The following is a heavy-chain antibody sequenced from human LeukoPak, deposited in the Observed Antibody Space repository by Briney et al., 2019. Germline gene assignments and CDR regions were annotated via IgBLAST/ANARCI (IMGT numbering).Heavy chain of an antibody. CDR2: IYYSGST. CDR3: ARHLASWDTAMVHFDY. J-gene: IGHJ4*02. CDR1: GGSISSYY. V-gene: IGHV4-59*08. Sequence: SETLSLTCTVSGGSISSYYWSWIRQPPGKGLEWIGYIYYSGSTNYNPSFKSRVTISVDTSKNQFSLKLSSVTAADTAVYYCARHLASWDTAMVHFDYWGQGTLVTVSS. D-gene: IGHD5-18*01.